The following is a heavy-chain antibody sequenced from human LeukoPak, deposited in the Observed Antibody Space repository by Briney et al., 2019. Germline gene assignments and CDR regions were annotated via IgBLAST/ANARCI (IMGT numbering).Heavy chain of an antibody. CDR2: IKQDGTEK. CDR1: GFTFTTYW. CDR3: ARDEYNWNVDAFDI. Sequence: GGSLRLSCAASGFTFTTYWMSWVRQPPGKGLEWVANIKQDGTEKYYVDSVEGRFTISRDNAKNSLYLQMNSLRAEDTAVYYCARDEYNWNVDAFDIWGQGTVVTVSS. V-gene: IGHV3-7*01. J-gene: IGHJ3*02. D-gene: IGHD1-20*01.